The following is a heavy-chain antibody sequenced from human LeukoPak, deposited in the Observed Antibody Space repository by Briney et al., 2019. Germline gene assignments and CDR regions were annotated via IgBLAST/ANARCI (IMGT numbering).Heavy chain of an antibody. CDR1: GGSISSYY. D-gene: IGHD1-26*01. V-gene: IGHV4-59*01. CDR2: IYYSGST. CDR3: ARVSGSYFSSDAFDI. Sequence: SETLSLTCTVSGGSISSYYWSWIRQPPGKGLEWIGYIYYSGSTNYNPSLKSRVTISVDTSKNQFSLKLSSVTAADTAVNYCARVSGSYFSSDAFDIWGQGTMVTVSS. J-gene: IGHJ3*02.